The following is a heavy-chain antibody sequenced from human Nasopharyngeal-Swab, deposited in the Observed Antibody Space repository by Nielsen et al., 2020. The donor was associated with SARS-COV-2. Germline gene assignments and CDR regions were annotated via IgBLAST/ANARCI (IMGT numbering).Heavy chain of an antibody. CDR3: AKDSTMVRGRGGFDP. V-gene: IGHV3-23*01. J-gene: IGHJ5*02. CDR1: GFTFSSYA. D-gene: IGHD3-10*01. Sequence: AGSLRLSCAASGFTFSSYAMSWVRQAPGKGLEWVSAISGSGGSTYYADSVKGRFTISRDNSKNTLYLQMNSLRAEDTAVYYCAKDSTMVRGRGGFDPWGQGTLVTVSS. CDR2: ISGSGGST.